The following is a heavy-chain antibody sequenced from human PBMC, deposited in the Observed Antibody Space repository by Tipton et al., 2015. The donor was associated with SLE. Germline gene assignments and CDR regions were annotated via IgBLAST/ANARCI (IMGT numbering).Heavy chain of an antibody. CDR3: ARRLVAAANDWYFGL. Sequence: TLSLTCTVSGGSISSGSYYWGWIRQPPGKGLEWIGSIYYSGNTYYNPSLKSRVTISVDTSRNQFSLKLSSVTAADTAVYYCARRLVAAANDWYFGLWGRGTLVTVSS. V-gene: IGHV4-39*07. D-gene: IGHD2-2*01. J-gene: IGHJ2*01. CDR2: IYYSGNT. CDR1: GGSISSGSYY.